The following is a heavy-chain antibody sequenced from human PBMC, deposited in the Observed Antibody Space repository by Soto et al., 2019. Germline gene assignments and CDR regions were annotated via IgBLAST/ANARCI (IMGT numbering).Heavy chain of an antibody. CDR2: ISAYNGYT. CDR1: GYTFSTYG. D-gene: IGHD2-8*01. CDR3: ASAIVCSNGNCYNDY. Sequence: QLVQSGAEVKKPGASVRVSCKASGYTFSTYGLSWVRQAPGQGLEWMGWISAYNGYTKYAQKFQGRVTMTTDTSTSTGYMELRSLRSDDTAVYYCASAIVCSNGNCYNDYWGQGTLVTVSS. V-gene: IGHV1-18*01. J-gene: IGHJ4*02.